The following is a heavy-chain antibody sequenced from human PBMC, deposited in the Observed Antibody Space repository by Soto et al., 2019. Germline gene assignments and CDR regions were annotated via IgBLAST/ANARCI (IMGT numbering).Heavy chain of an antibody. J-gene: IGHJ4*02. CDR3: ARRNLFYDSSGYDY. CDR2: ISGSGGST. D-gene: IGHD3-22*01. CDR1: GFTFSSYA. Sequence: GSLRLSCAASGFTFSSYAMSWVRQAPGKGLEWVSAISGSGGSTYYADSVKGRFTISRDNSKNTLYLQMNSLRAEDTAVYYCARRNLFYDSSGYDYWGQGTLVTVSS. V-gene: IGHV3-23*01.